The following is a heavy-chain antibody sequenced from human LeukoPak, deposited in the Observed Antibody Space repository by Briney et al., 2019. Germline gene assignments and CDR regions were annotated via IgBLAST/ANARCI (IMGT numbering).Heavy chain of an antibody. D-gene: IGHD4-11*01. CDR1: RFTFSNYA. CDR2: ISGSGGST. Sequence: PGGSLRLSCAVARFTFSNYAMSWVRQAPGKGLEWVSGISGSGGSTYYADSVKGRFTFFGDNSRNTLYLQMSSLRAEDTAVYYCAKARNSDYRFGFDIWGQGTTVTVSS. V-gene: IGHV3-23*01. J-gene: IGHJ3*02. CDR3: AKARNSDYRFGFDI.